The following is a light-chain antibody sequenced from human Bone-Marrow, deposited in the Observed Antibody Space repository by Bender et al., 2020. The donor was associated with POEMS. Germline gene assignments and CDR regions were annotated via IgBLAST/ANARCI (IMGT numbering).Light chain of an antibody. Sequence: QSALTQPASVSGSPGQSITISCTASNNYLGSDSLVSWYQQHPGKAPKLMIYEGVKRPSGTSNRFSGSKSGNTASLTISGLQSEDEADYYCSSYTGSSTQVFGGGTKVTVL. CDR2: EGV. V-gene: IGLV2-14*02. J-gene: IGLJ3*02. CDR3: SSYTGSSTQV. CDR1: NNYLGSDSL.